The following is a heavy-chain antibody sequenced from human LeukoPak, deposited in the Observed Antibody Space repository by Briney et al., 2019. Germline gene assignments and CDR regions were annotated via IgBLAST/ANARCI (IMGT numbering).Heavy chain of an antibody. D-gene: IGHD6-13*01. V-gene: IGHV1-18*01. CDR1: GGTFSSYA. J-gene: IGHJ4*02. CDR3: ARDSSRREDIFDY. Sequence: ASVKVSCTASGGTFSSYAISWVRQAPGQGLEWMGWISAYNGNTNYAQKLQGRVTMTTDTSTSTAYMELRSLRSDDTAVYYCARDSSRREDIFDYWGQVTLVTVSS. CDR2: ISAYNGNT.